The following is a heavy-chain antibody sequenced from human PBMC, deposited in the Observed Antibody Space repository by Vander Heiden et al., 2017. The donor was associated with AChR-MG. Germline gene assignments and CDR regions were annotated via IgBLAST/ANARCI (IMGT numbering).Heavy chain of an antibody. CDR1: GFPFRSHG. Sequence: EVQLLESGGGLVQPGGSLRLSCVASGFPFRSHGMGWVRQTPGEGLEWVSTISNTGGNKFYADSVQGRFTISRDNSISTLYLQMNSLRAEDTAMYYCAKDRLASSTAARFDPWGQGTLVTVSS. V-gene: IGHV3-23*01. CDR3: AKDRLASSTAARFDP. J-gene: IGHJ5*02. CDR2: ISNTGGNK.